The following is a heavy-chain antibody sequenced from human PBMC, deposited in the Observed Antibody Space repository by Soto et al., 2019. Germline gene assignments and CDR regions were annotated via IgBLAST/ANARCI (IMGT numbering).Heavy chain of an antibody. CDR3: ARELGCSGGSCHHGGVYFDY. J-gene: IGHJ4*01. D-gene: IGHD2-15*01. Sequence: SVNVYCKASAGTFSSYAISWVRQAPGQGLEWMGGIIPICGTANYAQKFQGRVTITADESTSTAYMELSSLRSEDTAVYYCARELGCSGGSCHHGGVYFDYWG. CDR1: AGTFSSYA. V-gene: IGHV1-69*13. CDR2: IIPICGTA.